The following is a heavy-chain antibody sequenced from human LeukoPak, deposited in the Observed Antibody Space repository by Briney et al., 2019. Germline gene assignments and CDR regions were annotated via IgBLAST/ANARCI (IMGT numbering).Heavy chain of an antibody. V-gene: IGHV4-59*01. CDR2: IYYSGST. Sequence: SETLSFTCTVSGGSISSYYWSWIRQPPGKGLEWIGYIYYSGSTNYNPSLKSRVTISVDTSKNQFSLKLSSVTAADTAVYYCARDRGGDIVVVPAIDAFDIWGQGTMVTVSS. CDR3: ARDRGGDIVVVPAIDAFDI. J-gene: IGHJ3*02. D-gene: IGHD2-2*01. CDR1: GGSISSYY.